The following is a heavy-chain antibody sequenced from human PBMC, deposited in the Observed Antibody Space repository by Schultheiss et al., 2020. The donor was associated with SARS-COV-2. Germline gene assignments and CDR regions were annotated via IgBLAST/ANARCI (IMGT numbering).Heavy chain of an antibody. CDR1: GFTFSNAW. V-gene: IGHV3-33*08. Sequence: GESLKISCAASGFTFSNAWMNWVRQAPGKGLEWVAVIWYDGSNKYYADSVKGRFTISRDNSKNTLYLQMNSLRAEDTAVYYCVYYGSVWGQGTLVTVSS. J-gene: IGHJ4*02. D-gene: IGHD3-10*01. CDR2: IWYDGSNK. CDR3: VYYGSV.